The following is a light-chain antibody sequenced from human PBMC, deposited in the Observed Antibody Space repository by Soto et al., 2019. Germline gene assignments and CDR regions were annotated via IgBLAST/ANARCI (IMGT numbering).Light chain of an antibody. J-gene: IGKJ2*01. CDR1: QSISSW. V-gene: IGKV1-5*01. Sequence: DIQMTQSPSTLSASVGDRVTITCRASQSISSWLAWYQQKPGKAPKLLIYDASSLESGVPSRFIGSGSGTEFTLTISSLQPDDFATYYCQQYNSYRYTFCQGTKLEIK. CDR3: QQYNSYRYT. CDR2: DAS.